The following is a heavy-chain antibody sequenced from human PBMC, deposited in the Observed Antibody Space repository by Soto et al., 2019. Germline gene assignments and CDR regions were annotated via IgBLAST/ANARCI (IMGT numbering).Heavy chain of an antibody. CDR3: ARGASGAYYYYYAMDV. Sequence: PGGSLRLSCAASGFTFSNYAMHCVRQAAGKGLEWVAVISYDGSNKYYADSVKGRLTISRDNSKNTLYLQMNSLRAEDTAVYYCARGASGAYYYYYAMDVWGQGTTVTVSS. CDR2: ISYDGSNK. D-gene: IGHD3-10*01. V-gene: IGHV3-30-3*01. J-gene: IGHJ6*02. CDR1: GFTFSNYA.